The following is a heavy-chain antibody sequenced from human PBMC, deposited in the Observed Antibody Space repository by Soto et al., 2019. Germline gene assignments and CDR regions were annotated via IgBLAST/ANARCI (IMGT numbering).Heavy chain of an antibody. Sequence: PSETLSLTCTVSGGSISSGGYYWSWIRQHPGKGLEWIGYIYYSGSTYYNPSLKSRVTISVDTSKNQFSLKLSSVTAADTAVYYCARAPDDITMIVQYWGQGTLVTVSS. CDR1: GGSISSGGYY. CDR3: ARAPDDITMIVQY. J-gene: IGHJ4*02. CDR2: IYYSGST. V-gene: IGHV4-31*03. D-gene: IGHD3-22*01.